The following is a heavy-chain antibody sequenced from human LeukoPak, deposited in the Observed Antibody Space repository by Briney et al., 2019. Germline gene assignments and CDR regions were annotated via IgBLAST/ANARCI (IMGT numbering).Heavy chain of an antibody. D-gene: IGHD2-15*01. CDR2: IYPDECDT. J-gene: IGHJ5*02. CDR1: GYSFTSYW. CDR3: ARDRDCSGGSCYAFDP. Sequence: GESLKISCKASGYSFTSYWIGWVRQMPGKGLEWSGIIYPDECDTRYSSSFQGQVTISADKSISTGYLQWRSLKASDTDMYYCARDRDCSGGSCYAFDPWGQGTLVTVSS. V-gene: IGHV5-51*01.